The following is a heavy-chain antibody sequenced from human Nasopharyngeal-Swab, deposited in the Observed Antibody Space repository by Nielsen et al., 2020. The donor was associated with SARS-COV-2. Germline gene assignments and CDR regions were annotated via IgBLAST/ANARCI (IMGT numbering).Heavy chain of an antibody. V-gene: IGHV3-9*01. Sequence: GGSLRLSCAASGFTYDDYAMHWVRQAPGKGLEWVSGITGNSGTGYTDSVKGRFTISRDNARNSLYLQMNSLRVDDTALYYCTKGRADYSNPSFDNWGQGTLVTVSS. J-gene: IGHJ4*02. D-gene: IGHD4-11*01. CDR1: GFTYDDYA. CDR2: ITGNSGT. CDR3: TKGRADYSNPSFDN.